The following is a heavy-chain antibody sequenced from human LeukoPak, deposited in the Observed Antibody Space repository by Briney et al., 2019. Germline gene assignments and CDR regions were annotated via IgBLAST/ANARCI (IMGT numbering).Heavy chain of an antibody. J-gene: IGHJ4*02. D-gene: IGHD3-22*01. CDR3: ARSLYYYGSGGRLHYFDY. V-gene: IGHV4-39*01. CDR1: GGSISSSTHY. Sequence: SETLSLTCTVSGGSISSSTHYWGWIRQPPGKGLEWIGTIYYSGNTNYNPSLKSRVSLSVDTSKRQFSLELTSVTAADTALYYCARSLYYYGSGGRLHYFDYWGQGTLVTVTS. CDR2: IYYSGNT.